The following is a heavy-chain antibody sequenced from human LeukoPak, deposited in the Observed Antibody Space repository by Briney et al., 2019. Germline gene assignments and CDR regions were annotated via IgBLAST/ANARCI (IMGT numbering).Heavy chain of an antibody. V-gene: IGHV4-38-2*02. CDR2: IYQSGRT. CDR1: GYSIKRDYY. D-gene: IGHD6-13*01. Sequence: KPSDTLSLTCTVSGYSIKRDYYWGWIRQPPGNGLEWIGSIYQSGRTHYNPSRHSRVTISLDTSKNQFSLKPSSMPAADPAVYYCARNSSWYFDYWGQGTLVTVSS. CDR3: ARNSSWYFDY. J-gene: IGHJ4*02.